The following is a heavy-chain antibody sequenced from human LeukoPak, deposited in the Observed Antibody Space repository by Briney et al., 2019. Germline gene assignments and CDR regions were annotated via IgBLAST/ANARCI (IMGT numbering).Heavy chain of an antibody. CDR3: AKVEGDY. D-gene: IGHD3-3*01. CDR1: RFIFSDYI. CDR2: ISGSGGST. V-gene: IGHV3-23*01. J-gene: IGHJ4*02. Sequence: SGGSLRLSCVASRFIFSDYIINWVRQAPGKGLEWVSAISGSGGSTYYADSVKGRFTISRDNSKNTLYLQMNSLRAEDTAVYYCAKVEGDYWGQGTLVTVSS.